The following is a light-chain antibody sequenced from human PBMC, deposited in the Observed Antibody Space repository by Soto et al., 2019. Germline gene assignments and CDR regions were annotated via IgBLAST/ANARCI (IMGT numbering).Light chain of an antibody. CDR3: QQYDNRLT. J-gene: IGKJ3*01. CDR2: KAS. Sequence: DIQMTQSPSALSSSVGERVTITCRASQSISSWLAWYQQKPGKAPKLLIYKASSLESGVPSRFSGSGSGTDFTFTISSLQPEDIATYYCQQYDNRLTFGPGTKVDIK. CDR1: QSISSW. V-gene: IGKV1-5*03.